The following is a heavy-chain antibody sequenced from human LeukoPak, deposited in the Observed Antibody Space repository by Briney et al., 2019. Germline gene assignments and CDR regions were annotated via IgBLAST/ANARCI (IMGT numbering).Heavy chain of an antibody. CDR3: AKGDLTYYYGSGSYQ. D-gene: IGHD3-10*01. J-gene: IGHJ4*02. CDR2: ISGSGGST. V-gene: IGHV3-23*01. CDR1: EFTFSSYW. Sequence: GGSLRLSCAASEFTFSSYWMSWVRQAPGKGLEWVSAISGSGGSTYYADSVKGRFTISRDNSKNTLYLQMNSLRAEDTAVYYCAKGDLTYYYGSGSYQWGQGTLVTVSS.